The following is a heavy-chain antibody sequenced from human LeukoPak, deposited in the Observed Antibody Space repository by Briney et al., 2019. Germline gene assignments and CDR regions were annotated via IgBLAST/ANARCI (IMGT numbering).Heavy chain of an antibody. V-gene: IGHV3-7*03. CDR2: IKEDGSEK. Sequence: PGGSLRLSCAASGFTFSNYWMTWVRQAPGKGLEWVANIKEDGSEKYYVDFVKGRFIISRDNAKNSLYLQMNSLRAEDTAVYYCAKDLASREVYWGQGTLVTVSS. J-gene: IGHJ4*02. D-gene: IGHD1-26*01. CDR1: GFTFSNYW. CDR3: AKDLASREVY.